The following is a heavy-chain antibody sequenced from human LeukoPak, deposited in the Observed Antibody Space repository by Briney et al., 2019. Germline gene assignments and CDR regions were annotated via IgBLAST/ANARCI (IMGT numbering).Heavy chain of an antibody. CDR1: GFTFSSYS. V-gene: IGHV3-21*01. CDR3: ARAPRGIAAAGLDY. D-gene: IGHD6-13*01. J-gene: IGHJ4*02. Sequence: GGSLRLSCAASGFTFSSYSMNWVRQAPGKGLEWVSSISSSSSYIYYADSVKGRFTISRDNAKNSLYLQMNSLRAEDTAVYYCARAPRGIAAAGLDYWGQGTLVTVSS. CDR2: ISSSSSYI.